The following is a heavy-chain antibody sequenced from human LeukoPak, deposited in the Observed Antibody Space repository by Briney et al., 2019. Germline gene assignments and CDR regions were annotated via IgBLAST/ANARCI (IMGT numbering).Heavy chain of an antibody. CDR3: AASGGFSSFGY. Sequence: GGSLRLSCAASGFGFTFVSHNLNWVRQAPGKGLEWVSYISSSSRLIYYADSVKGRFTISRDNANSSLYLQMNSLRDEDTAVYYCAASGGFSSFGYWGQGTLVTVSS. CDR2: ISSSSRLI. J-gene: IGHJ4*02. V-gene: IGHV3-48*02. D-gene: IGHD3-10*01. CDR1: GFGFTFVSHN.